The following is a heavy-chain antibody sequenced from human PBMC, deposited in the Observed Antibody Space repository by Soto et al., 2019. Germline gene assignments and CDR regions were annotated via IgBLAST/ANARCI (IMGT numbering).Heavy chain of an antibody. Sequence: QVQLVESGGGVVQPGRSLRLSCAASGFTFSSYGMHWVSKAPGKGLEWVAVIWYDGSNKYYADYVKGRFTISRDNSKNTLYLQMNSLRAEDTAVYYCAREQQLFRGYYFDYWGQRTLVTVSS. CDR3: AREQQLFRGYYFDY. V-gene: IGHV3-33*01. CDR1: GFTFSSYG. CDR2: IWYDGSNK. D-gene: IGHD6-13*01. J-gene: IGHJ4*02.